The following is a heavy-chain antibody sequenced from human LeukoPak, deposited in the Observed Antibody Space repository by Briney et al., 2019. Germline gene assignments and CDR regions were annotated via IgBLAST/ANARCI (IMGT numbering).Heavy chain of an antibody. J-gene: IGHJ6*03. V-gene: IGHV3-23*01. D-gene: IGHD4-11*01. CDR1: GFTFSSYA. Sequence: GGSLRLSCAASGFTFSSYAMSWVRQAPGKGLEWVSAISGSGGSTYYADSVKGRFTISRDNSKNTLYLQMNSLRAEDTAVYYCAKGPDYTDYYYMDVWGKGTTVTVSS. CDR3: AKGPDYTDYYYMDV. CDR2: ISGSGGST.